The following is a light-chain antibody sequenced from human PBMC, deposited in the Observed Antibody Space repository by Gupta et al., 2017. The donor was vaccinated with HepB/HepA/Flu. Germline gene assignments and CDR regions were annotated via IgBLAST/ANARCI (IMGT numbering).Light chain of an antibody. CDR3: QQEYSTPLG. Sequence: DIVMTQSPDSLAVSLGERATINCKSSQSVLHSSNNKNYLAWYQQKPGQPPKLLIYWASTRESGVPDRFSGGGSGTDFTLTISSLQAEDVAVYYCQQEYSTPLGFGQGTKVEIK. CDR1: QSVLHSSNNKNY. V-gene: IGKV4-1*01. CDR2: WAS. J-gene: IGKJ1*01.